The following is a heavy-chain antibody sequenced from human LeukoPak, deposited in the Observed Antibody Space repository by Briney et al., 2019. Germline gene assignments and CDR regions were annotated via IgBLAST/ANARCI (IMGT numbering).Heavy chain of an antibody. V-gene: IGHV3-21*01. CDR1: GYTFSRYS. CDR3: VRAEGSSGSSEYFQH. Sequence: GGSLRLSCLASGYTFSRYSMKWVRQAPGKGLEWVSSISGSSNDKHYIDSVKGRFTISRDNAKNSLFLQMNSLRAEDTAVYYCVRAEGSSGSSEYFQHWGQGTLVTVSS. CDR2: ISGSSNDK. D-gene: IGHD5-12*01. J-gene: IGHJ1*01.